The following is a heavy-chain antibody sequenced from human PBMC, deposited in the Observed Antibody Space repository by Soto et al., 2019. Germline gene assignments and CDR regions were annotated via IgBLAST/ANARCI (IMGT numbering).Heavy chain of an antibody. CDR1: GYTFANYP. J-gene: IGHJ4*02. V-gene: IGHV1-3*01. CDR2: INAGNGYT. Sequence: QVQLVQSGAEGKKPGASVKVSCETSGYTFANYPMHWVRQAPGQTLEWMRWINAGNGYTKYSQKFQGRVTITRDTSASIAYMEMSCLRHEDTAVHYRERAKNRPRLKYWGQGTVVNVSS. D-gene: IGHD3-16*01. CDR3: ERAKNRPRLKY.